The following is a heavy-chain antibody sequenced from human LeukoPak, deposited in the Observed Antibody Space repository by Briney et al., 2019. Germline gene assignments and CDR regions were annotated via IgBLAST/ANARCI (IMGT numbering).Heavy chain of an antibody. V-gene: IGHV3-11*04. Sequence: GGSLRLSCAASGFIFSDYYMGWVRQAPGKGLEWVSYISYKGSSSTTYYADSVKGRFTISRDDAQNSLYLQMNSLRDEDTAVYYCARDGGIGGYSYGSYYYYYYYMDVWGKGTTVTVSS. D-gene: IGHD5-18*01. CDR2: ISYKGSSSTT. CDR1: GFIFSDYY. CDR3: ARDGGIGGYSYGSYYYYYYYMDV. J-gene: IGHJ6*03.